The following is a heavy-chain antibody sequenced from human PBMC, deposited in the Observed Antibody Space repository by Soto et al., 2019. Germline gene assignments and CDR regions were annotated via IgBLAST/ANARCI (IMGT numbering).Heavy chain of an antibody. V-gene: IGHV4-59*02. CDR2: ISYSGTI. D-gene: IGHD3-16*01. CDR3: AGVLGGRKLFDY. J-gene: IGHJ4*02. Sequence: PSETLSLTCTVSGASVNNDYLTWIRQSAGKGLECIGYISYSGTINYNPSFRSRVSMSLDTSKNQFYLRLSSVAAADTAFYYCAGVLGGRKLFDYWGQGTLVTVSS. CDR1: GASVNNDY.